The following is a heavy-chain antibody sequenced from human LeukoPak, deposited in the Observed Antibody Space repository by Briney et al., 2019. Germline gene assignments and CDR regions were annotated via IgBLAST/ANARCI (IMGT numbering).Heavy chain of an antibody. D-gene: IGHD5-18*01. CDR3: ARDRGYSYGFYYYYGMDV. Sequence: ASVTVSCKASGYTFTSYGISWVRQAPGQGLEWMGWISAYNGNTNYSQKLQGRVTMTTDTSTSTAYLELRSLRSDDTAVYYCARDRGYSYGFYYYYGMDVWGQGTTVTVSS. V-gene: IGHV1-18*01. J-gene: IGHJ6*02. CDR1: GYTFTSYG. CDR2: ISAYNGNT.